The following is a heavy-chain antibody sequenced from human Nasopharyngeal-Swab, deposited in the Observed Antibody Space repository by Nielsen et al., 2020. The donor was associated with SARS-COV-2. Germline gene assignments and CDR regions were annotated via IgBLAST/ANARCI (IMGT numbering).Heavy chain of an antibody. J-gene: IGHJ3*02. CDR2: IYHSGST. CDR3: ARDNRTMIAQIGAFDI. V-gene: IGHV4-4*02. CDR1: GGPISSSNW. D-gene: IGHD3-22*01. Sequence: LRETLSLTCAVSGGPISSSNWWSWVRQPPGKGLEWIGEIYHSGSTNYNPSLKSRVTISVDKSKNQFSLKLSSVTAADTAVYYCARDNRTMIAQIGAFDIWGQGTMVTVSS.